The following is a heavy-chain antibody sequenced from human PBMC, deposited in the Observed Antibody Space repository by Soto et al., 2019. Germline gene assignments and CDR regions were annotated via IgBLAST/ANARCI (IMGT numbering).Heavy chain of an antibody. CDR3: TTDMEYYDSSGYYYTPYYFDY. Sequence: EVQLVESGGGLVKPGGSLRLSCAASGFTFSNAWMSWVRQAPGKGLEWVGRIKSKTDGGTTDYAAPVKGSFTISRDDSKNTLYLQMNSLKTEDTAVYYCTTDMEYYDSSGYYYTPYYFDYWGQGTLVTVSS. D-gene: IGHD3-22*01. CDR2: IKSKTDGGTT. CDR1: GFTFSNAW. J-gene: IGHJ4*02. V-gene: IGHV3-15*01.